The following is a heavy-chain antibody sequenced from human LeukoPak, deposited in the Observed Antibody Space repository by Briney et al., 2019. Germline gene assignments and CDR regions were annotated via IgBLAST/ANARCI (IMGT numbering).Heavy chain of an antibody. Sequence: ASVKVSCKASGYTFTSYGISWVRQGPGQGLEWMGWISVYNGNTNYAQKFQGRVTMTTDTSTSTAYMELRSLISDDTAVYYCARATAGNFDYWGQGTLVSVSS. D-gene: IGHD1-14*01. V-gene: IGHV1-18*01. J-gene: IGHJ4*02. CDR2: ISVYNGNT. CDR1: GYTFTSYG. CDR3: ARATAGNFDY.